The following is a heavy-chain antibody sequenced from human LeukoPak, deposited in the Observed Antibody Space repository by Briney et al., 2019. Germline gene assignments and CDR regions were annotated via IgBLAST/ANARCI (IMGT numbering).Heavy chain of an antibody. CDR1: GYTFTSYG. D-gene: IGHD2-21*02. CDR3: ARVYSMVTAKSPIDY. V-gene: IGHV1-18*01. CDR2: ISAYNGNT. J-gene: IGHJ4*02. Sequence: ASVNVSCKASGYTFTSYGISWVRQAPGQGLEWMGWISAYNGNTNYAQKLQGRVTMTTDTSTSTAYMELRSLRSDDTAVYYCARVYSMVTAKSPIDYWGQGTLVTVSS.